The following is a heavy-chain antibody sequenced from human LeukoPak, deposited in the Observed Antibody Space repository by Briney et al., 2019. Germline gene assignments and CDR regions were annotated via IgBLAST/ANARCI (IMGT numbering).Heavy chain of an antibody. D-gene: IGHD5-12*01. Sequence: QPGGSLRLSCAASGFTFSSAAMTWVRRAPGKGLEWVSTITGSDDATYYADSVKGRFTISRDFSRNTVGLQMNSLRTEDTAIYYCAKGPQLYSGYHPDYWGQGTLVTVSS. J-gene: IGHJ4*02. CDR1: GFTFSSAA. CDR3: AKGPQLYSGYHPDY. V-gene: IGHV3-23*01. CDR2: ITGSDDAT.